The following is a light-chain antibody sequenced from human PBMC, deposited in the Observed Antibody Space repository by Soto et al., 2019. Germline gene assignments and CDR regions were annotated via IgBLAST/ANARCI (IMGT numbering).Light chain of an antibody. J-gene: IGLJ3*02. CDR1: SSNIGAGFD. CDR2: GNS. Sequence: QSVLTQPPSVSGAPGQRVTISCTGSSSNIGAGFDVHWYHQIAGTAPKLLIYGNSNRPSGVPDRFSGSKSGTSASLAINGLQGEDEAHYYCQSYDNSLSGSWVFGGGT. V-gene: IGLV1-40*01. CDR3: QSYDNSLSGSWV.